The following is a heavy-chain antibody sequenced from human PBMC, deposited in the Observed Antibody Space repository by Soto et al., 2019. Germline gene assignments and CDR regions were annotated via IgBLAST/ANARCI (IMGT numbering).Heavy chain of an antibody. J-gene: IGHJ3*01. CDR2: FYPGDSTS. D-gene: IGHD2-15*01. V-gene: IGHV5-51*01. CDR1: GYSFTSYW. Sequence: PGESLKISCKGSGYSFTSYWISWVRQLPGKGLEWMGTFYPGDSTSTYSPSFQGQVTISVDTSITTAYLQLNSLKASDTAMYYCARIIGYCRNNDCSWTFDVWGQGTMVTVSS. CDR3: ARIIGYCRNNDCSWTFDV.